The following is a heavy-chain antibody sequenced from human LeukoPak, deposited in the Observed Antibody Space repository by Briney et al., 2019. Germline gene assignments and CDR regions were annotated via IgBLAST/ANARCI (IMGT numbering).Heavy chain of an antibody. CDR3: TRDWTARSNAFDI. D-gene: IGHD3/OR15-3a*01. J-gene: IGHJ3*02. Sequence: GGSLRLSCAASGFSFSSNYMSWVRQAPGKGLEWVSRINSDGSSTNYADSVKGRFTISRDNAKNTLFLQMNSLRAEDTAVYYCTRDWTARSNAFDIWGQGTMVIVSS. CDR1: GFSFSSNY. V-gene: IGHV3-74*01. CDR2: INSDGSST.